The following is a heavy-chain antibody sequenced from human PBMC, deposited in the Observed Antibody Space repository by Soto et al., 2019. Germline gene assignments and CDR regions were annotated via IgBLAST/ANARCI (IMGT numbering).Heavy chain of an antibody. V-gene: IGHV1-58*02. CDR2: IVVGSGNT. CDR1: GFTFTSSA. J-gene: IGHJ3*02. Sequence: QMQLVQSGPEVKKPGTSVKVSCKASGFTFTSSAMQWVRQARGQRLESIGWIVVGSGNTNYAQKFQERVTITRDMSTSTAYMELSSLRSEDTAVYYCAADYDFWSGYGTHAFDIWGQGTMVTVSS. D-gene: IGHD3-3*01. CDR3: AADYDFWSGYGTHAFDI.